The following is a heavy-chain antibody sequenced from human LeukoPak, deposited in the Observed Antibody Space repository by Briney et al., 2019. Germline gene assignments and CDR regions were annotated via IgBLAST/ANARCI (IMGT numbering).Heavy chain of an antibody. V-gene: IGHV1-46*01. CDR3: ARPITRYSYYDY. Sequence: ASVKVSCKASGGTFSSYAIGWVRQAPGQGLEWMGIINPSGGSTTYAQKFQGRVTMTRDTSTSTVYMELSSLSSEDTAVYYCARPITRYSYYDYWGQGTLVTVSS. J-gene: IGHJ4*02. CDR1: GGTFSSYA. CDR2: INPSGGST. D-gene: IGHD5-18*01.